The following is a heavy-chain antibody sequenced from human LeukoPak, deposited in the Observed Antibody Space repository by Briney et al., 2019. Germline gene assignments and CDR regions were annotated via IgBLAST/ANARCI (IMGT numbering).Heavy chain of an antibody. J-gene: IGHJ5*02. V-gene: IGHV5-51*01. Sequence: GESLKISCKVSGYSFTSYWIGWVRQMPGQGLEWMGIIYPGDSDTRYSPSFQGQVTISADKSISTAYLQWSSLKASDTAMYYCARAPEPAATPESWFDLWGQGTLVTVSS. D-gene: IGHD2-2*01. CDR2: IYPGDSDT. CDR3: ARAPEPAATPESWFDL. CDR1: GYSFTSYW.